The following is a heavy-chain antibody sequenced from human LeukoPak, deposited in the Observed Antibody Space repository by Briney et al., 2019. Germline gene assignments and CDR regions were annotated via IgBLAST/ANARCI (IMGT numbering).Heavy chain of an antibody. V-gene: IGHV3-30*04. D-gene: IGHD5-12*01. CDR2: ISYDGSDK. Sequence: GKSLRLSCVASGFTFSSYAMHWVRQAPGKGLEWVAVISYDGSDKYYADSVKGRFTISRDNSKNTLYLQMSSLRAEDTAVYHCAKDGLRIVALDYWGQGTLVTVSS. CDR1: GFTFSSYA. J-gene: IGHJ4*02. CDR3: AKDGLRIVALDY.